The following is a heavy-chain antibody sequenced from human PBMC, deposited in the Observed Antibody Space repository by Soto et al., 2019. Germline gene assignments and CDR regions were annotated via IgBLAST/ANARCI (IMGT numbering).Heavy chain of an antibody. V-gene: IGHV3-48*04. D-gene: IGHD5-12*01. J-gene: IGHJ4*02. CDR1: GFTFSSYS. CDR3: ASPMATNPPYFDY. CDR2: ISRSSSTI. Sequence: GGSLRLSCAASGFTFSSYSMNWVRQAPGKGLEWVSYISRSSSTIYYADSVKGRFTISRDNAKNSLYLQMNSLRSEDTAVYYCASPMATNPPYFDYWGQGTLVTVSS.